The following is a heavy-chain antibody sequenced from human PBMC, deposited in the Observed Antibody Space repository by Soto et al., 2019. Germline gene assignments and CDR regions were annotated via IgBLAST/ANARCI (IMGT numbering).Heavy chain of an antibody. D-gene: IGHD1-26*01. CDR2: ISYDGSNK. V-gene: IGHV3-30-3*01. Sequence: QVQLVESGGGVVQPGRSLRLSCAASGFTFSSYAMHWVRQAPGKGLEWVAVISYDGSNKYYADSVKGRFTISRDNSKNTLYLQMNRLRAEDTAVYYCAHLLTVGALGPFDYWGQGTLVTVSS. CDR3: AHLLTVGALGPFDY. J-gene: IGHJ4*02. CDR1: GFTFSSYA.